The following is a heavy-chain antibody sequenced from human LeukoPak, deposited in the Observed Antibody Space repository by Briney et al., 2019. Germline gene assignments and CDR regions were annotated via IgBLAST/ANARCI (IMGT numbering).Heavy chain of an antibody. D-gene: IGHD1-1*01. V-gene: IGHV3-23*01. CDR1: GITLSNYG. J-gene: IGHJ4*02. CDR2: ISDSGGST. CDR3: ARGHGVPTPTDY. Sequence: GGSLRLSCAVSGITLSNYGMSWVRQAPGKGLEWVAGISDSGGSTNYADSVKGRFTISRDNAKNSPYLQMNSLRAEDTAVYYCARGHGVPTPTDYWGQGTLVTVSS.